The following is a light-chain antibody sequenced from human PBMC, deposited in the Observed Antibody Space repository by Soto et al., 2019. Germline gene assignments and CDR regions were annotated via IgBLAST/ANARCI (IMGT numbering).Light chain of an antibody. Sequence: QSALTQPRSVSGSPGQSVTISCTGTSSDVGGYNYVSWYQQHPGKAPKLMIYEVSKRPSGVPDRFSGSKSGNTASLTVSGLQVEDEADYYCSSYAGSNLWVFGGGTKLTVL. CDR1: SSDVGGYNY. CDR2: EVS. J-gene: IGLJ3*02. V-gene: IGLV2-11*01. CDR3: SSYAGSNLWV.